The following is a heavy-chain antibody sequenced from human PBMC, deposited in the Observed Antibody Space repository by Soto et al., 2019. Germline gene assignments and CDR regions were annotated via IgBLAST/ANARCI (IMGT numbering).Heavy chain of an antibody. J-gene: IGHJ4*02. CDR1: GFTFSSYS. CDR3: ARPPTTVTTNYLDY. CDR2: ISSSSSYI. D-gene: IGHD4-17*01. Sequence: GVLRLSCAASGFTFSSYSMNWVRQAPGKGLEWVSSISSSSSYIYYADSAKGRFTISRDNAKNSLYLQMNSLRAEDTAVYYCARPPTTVTTNYLDYWGQGTLVTVSS. V-gene: IGHV3-21*01.